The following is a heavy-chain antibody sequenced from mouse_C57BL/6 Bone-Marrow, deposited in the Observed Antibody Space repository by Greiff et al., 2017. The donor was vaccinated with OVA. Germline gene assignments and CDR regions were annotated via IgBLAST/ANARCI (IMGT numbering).Heavy chain of an antibody. Sequence: VQRVESGAELARPGASVKMSCKASGYTFTSYTMHWVKQRPGQGLEWIGYINPSSGYTKYNQKFKDKATLTADKSSSTAYMQLSSLTSEDSAVYYCARSGTTVVDYWGQGTTLTVSS. V-gene: IGHV1-4*01. CDR1: GYTFTSYT. CDR2: INPSSGYT. J-gene: IGHJ2*01. D-gene: IGHD1-1*01. CDR3: ARSGTTVVDY.